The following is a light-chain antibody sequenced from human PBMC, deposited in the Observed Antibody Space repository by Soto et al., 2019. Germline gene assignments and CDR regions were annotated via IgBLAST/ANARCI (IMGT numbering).Light chain of an antibody. CDR1: QSVSSST. Sequence: PGARGTLCVTPSQSVSSSTLAWYQHKPGQAPRLLIYAASSRATGSPDRFSGGGSGTDFTLTISRREPEDFAVYYCQQRSNWPITFGQGTRLAIK. J-gene: IGKJ5*01. CDR3: QQRSNWPIT. CDR2: AAS. V-gene: IGKV3D-20*02.